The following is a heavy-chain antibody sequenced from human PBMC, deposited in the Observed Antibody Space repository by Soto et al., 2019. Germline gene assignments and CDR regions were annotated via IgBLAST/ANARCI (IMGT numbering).Heavy chain of an antibody. Sequence: GASVKVSCKASGGTFSSYAISGVRQAPGQGLEGMGGIIPIFGTANYAQKFQGRVTITADESTSTAYMELSSLRSEDTAVYYCARERDIVVVPAARNYGMDVWGQGTTVTVSS. J-gene: IGHJ6*02. CDR2: IIPIFGTA. CDR1: GGTFSSYA. CDR3: ARERDIVVVPAARNYGMDV. V-gene: IGHV1-69*13. D-gene: IGHD2-2*01.